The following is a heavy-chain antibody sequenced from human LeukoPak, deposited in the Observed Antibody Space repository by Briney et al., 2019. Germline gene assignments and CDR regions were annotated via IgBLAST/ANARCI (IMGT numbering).Heavy chain of an antibody. Sequence: SETLSLTCTVSGGSISGYYWSWIRQPPGKGLEWIGEINHSGSTNYNPSLKSRVTISVDTSKNQFSLKLSSVTAADTAVYYCARDPTYYYDSSGYRDWGQGTLVTVSS. CDR3: ARDPTYYYDSSGYRD. V-gene: IGHV4-34*01. CDR2: INHSGST. CDR1: GGSISGYY. D-gene: IGHD3-22*01. J-gene: IGHJ4*02.